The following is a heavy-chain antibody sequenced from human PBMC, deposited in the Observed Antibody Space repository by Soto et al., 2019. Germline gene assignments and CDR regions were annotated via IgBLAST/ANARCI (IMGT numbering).Heavy chain of an antibody. CDR2: IYYSGTT. J-gene: IGHJ5*02. D-gene: IGHD5-12*01. Sequence: QVQLQESGPGLVKPSETLSLTCIVSGGPISSYYWSWIRQPPGKGLEWIGYIYYSGTTHYNPSLKSRLTMSVDTSKNQFSLKLYSVTAADTAVYYCVRLGPDIVRGFDPWGQGTLVTVSS. CDR3: VRLGPDIVRGFDP. CDR1: GGPISSYY. V-gene: IGHV4-59*08.